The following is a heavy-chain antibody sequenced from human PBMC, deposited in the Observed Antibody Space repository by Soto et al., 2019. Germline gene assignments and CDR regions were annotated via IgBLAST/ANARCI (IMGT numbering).Heavy chain of an antibody. V-gene: IGHV4-34*01. CDR3: ARGRARGKNDAFDI. CDR2: INHSGST. D-gene: IGHD3-16*01. Sequence: SETLSLTCAVYGGSFSGYDWSWIRQPPGKGLEWIGEINHSGSTNYNPSLKSRVTISVDTSKNQFSLKLSSVTAADTAVYYCARGRARGKNDAFDIWGQGTMVTVSS. CDR1: GGSFSGYD. J-gene: IGHJ3*02.